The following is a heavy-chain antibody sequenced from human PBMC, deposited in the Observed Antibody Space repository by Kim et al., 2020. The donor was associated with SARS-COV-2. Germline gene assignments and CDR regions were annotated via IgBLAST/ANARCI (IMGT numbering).Heavy chain of an antibody. J-gene: IGHJ2*01. CDR1: GFTVSSNY. CDR3: ARVSDARPEWYFDL. Sequence: GGSLRLSCAASGFTVSSNYMSWVRQAPGKGLEWVSVIYSGGSTYYADSVKGRFTISRDNSKNTLYLQMNSLRAEDTAVYYCARVSDARPEWYFDLWGRGTLVTVSS. V-gene: IGHV3-53*01. CDR2: IYSGGST.